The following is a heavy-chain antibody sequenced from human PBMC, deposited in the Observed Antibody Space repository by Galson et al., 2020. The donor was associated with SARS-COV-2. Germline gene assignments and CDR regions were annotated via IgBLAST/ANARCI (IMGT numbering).Heavy chain of an antibody. CDR2: IYYNGIT. Sequence: ETSETLSLTCTVSGGSISNFYWTWIRQPPGKGLEWIGYIYYNGITNYNPSLKSRVTISVDTSKNQFSLKLSSVTAADTAVYYCARGLPTKGATVNYYWGQGTLVTVSS. D-gene: IGHD4-4*01. CDR3: ARGLPTKGATVNYY. V-gene: IGHV4-59*01. J-gene: IGHJ4*02. CDR1: GGSISNFY.